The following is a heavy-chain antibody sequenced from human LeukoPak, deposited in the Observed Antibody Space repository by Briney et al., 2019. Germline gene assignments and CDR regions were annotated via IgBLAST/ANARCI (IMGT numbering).Heavy chain of an antibody. CDR1: GGSISSYY. V-gene: IGHV4-59*01. CDR2: IYYSGST. J-gene: IGHJ6*02. CDR3: ARDNAVFFGDYRWYYYGMDV. Sequence: SETLSLTCTVSGGSISSYYWSWVRQPPGKGLEWIGYIYYSGSTNYNPSLKSRVTISVDTSKNQFSLKLSSVTAADTAVYYCARDNAVFFGDYRWYYYGMDVWGQGTTVTVSS. D-gene: IGHD4-17*01.